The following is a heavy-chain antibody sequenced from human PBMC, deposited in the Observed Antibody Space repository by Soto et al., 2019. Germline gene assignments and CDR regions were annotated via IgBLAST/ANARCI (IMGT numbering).Heavy chain of an antibody. CDR2: INPNSGVT. D-gene: IGHD5-12*01. V-gene: IGHV1-2*04. Sequence: QVQLVQSGAEVKEPGASVTVSCRASGDRFTDYYMHWVRQAPGQGLEWMGWINPNSGVTKYAQKFQGWVTMTRDTSIRTVYMQLSRLRFDDTPLYYCARESGGATATLDYYYFYMDVWGTGTTVTVSS. CDR3: ARESGGATATLDYYYFYMDV. J-gene: IGHJ6*03. CDR1: GDRFTDYY.